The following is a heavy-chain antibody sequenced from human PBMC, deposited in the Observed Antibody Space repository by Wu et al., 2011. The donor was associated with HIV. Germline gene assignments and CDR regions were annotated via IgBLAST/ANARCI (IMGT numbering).Heavy chain of an antibody. CDR3: ARGPWIGATQNDAFDI. CDR1: GYIFTSYG. J-gene: IGHJ3*02. D-gene: IGHD1-26*01. CDR2: ISVNNENT. V-gene: IGHV1-18*01. Sequence: PGASVKVFCKASGYIFTSYGISWVRQAPGQGLEWMGWISVNNENTNYAQKFQGRVTMTRDTSTSTAYMEMRTLRSDDTAVYYCARGPWIGATQNDAFDIWGQGTMVTVSS.